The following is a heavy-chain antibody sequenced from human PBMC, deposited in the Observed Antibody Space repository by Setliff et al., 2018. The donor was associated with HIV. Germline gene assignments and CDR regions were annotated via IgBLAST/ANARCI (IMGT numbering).Heavy chain of an antibody. V-gene: IGHV4-38-2*01. CDR1: GYSISSGYY. CDR2: IYHSGST. Sequence: KASETLSLTCAVSGYSISSGYYWGWIRQPPGKGLEWIGSIYHSGSTYYNPSLKSRVTISVDTSKNQFSLKLSSVTAADTAVYYCAVLTHYYGSGSSGPTDYYYYMDVWGQGTTVTVSS. CDR3: AVLTHYYGSGSSGPTDYYYYMDV. D-gene: IGHD3-10*01. J-gene: IGHJ6*03.